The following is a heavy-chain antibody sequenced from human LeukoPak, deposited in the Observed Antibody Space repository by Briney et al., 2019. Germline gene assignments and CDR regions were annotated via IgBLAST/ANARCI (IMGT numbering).Heavy chain of an antibody. Sequence: TGGSLRLSCPASGFIFSNYATHWVRQAPGKGLEWVAVISYDGSNKYYADSVKGRFTISRDNSKNTLYLQMNSLRAEDTAVYYCARDCNIVVVPAAMGDYFDYWGQGTLVTVSS. CDR2: ISYDGSNK. CDR1: GFIFSNYA. D-gene: IGHD2-2*01. V-gene: IGHV3-30*04. J-gene: IGHJ4*02. CDR3: ARDCNIVVVPAAMGDYFDY.